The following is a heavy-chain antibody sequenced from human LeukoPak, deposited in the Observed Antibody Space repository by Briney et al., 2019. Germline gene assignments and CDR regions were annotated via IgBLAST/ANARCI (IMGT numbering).Heavy chain of an antibody. CDR3: VIWGDYDVLTGYYAPGY. D-gene: IGHD3-9*01. CDR1: GFTFSNYA. V-gene: IGHV3-23*01. Sequence: PGASLRLSCVASGFTFSNYAMSWVRQAPGKGLEGVSAITGSGTNRYYADSLKGRFTTSRDNSKNTVFLQMNSLRHEDTAIYYCVIWGDYDVLTGYYAPGYWGQGTLVTVAS. CDR2: ITGSGTNR. J-gene: IGHJ4*02.